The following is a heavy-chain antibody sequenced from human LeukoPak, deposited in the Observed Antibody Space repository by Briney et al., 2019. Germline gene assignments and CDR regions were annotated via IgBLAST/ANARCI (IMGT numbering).Heavy chain of an antibody. V-gene: IGHV3-48*03. D-gene: IGHD6-19*01. CDR2: ISSSGSTI. Sequence: PGGSLRLSCAASGFTFSSYEMNWVRQAPGKGLEWVSYISSSGSTIYYADSVKGRFTISRDNAKNSLYLQMNSLRAEDTAVYYCASSGWSLQHDAFDIWGQETMSTVSS. CDR3: ASSGWSLQHDAFDI. CDR1: GFTFSSYE. J-gene: IGHJ3*02.